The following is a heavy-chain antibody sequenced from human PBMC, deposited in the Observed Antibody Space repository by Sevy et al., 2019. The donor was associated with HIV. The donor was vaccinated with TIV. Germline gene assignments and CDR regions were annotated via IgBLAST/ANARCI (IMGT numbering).Heavy chain of an antibody. J-gene: IGHJ4*02. CDR2: ISGSGGST. CDR3: AKGGDTMVRGAINMDY. V-gene: IGHV3-23*01. CDR1: GFTFSSYA. Sequence: GGSLRLSCAASGFTFSSYAMSWVRQAPGKGLEWVSAISGSGGSTYYADPVKGRFTISRDNSKNTLYLQMNSLRAEDTAVYYCAKGGDTMVRGAINMDYWGQGTLVTVSS. D-gene: IGHD3-10*01.